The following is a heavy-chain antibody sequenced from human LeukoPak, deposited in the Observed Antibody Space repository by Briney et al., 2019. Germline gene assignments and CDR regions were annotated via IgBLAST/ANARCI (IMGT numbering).Heavy chain of an antibody. CDR2: INPKSDGT. D-gene: IGHD3-10*01. J-gene: IGHJ6*02. CDR3: ARVVGELLRSYYYYAMDV. Sequence: ASVKVSCRASGYTFINYYMHWVRQAPGQGLEWMGWINPKSDGTNYPQKFQGRVTLTRDTSINTVYMELSNLRSDDTAVYYCARVVGELLRSYYYYAMDVWGQGTTVTVSS. CDR1: GYTFINYY. V-gene: IGHV1-2*02.